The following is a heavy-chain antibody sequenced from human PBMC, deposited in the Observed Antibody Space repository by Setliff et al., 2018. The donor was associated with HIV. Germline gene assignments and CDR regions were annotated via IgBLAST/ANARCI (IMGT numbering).Heavy chain of an antibody. J-gene: IGHJ4*02. CDR3: AKGANYDYGSGSLDY. Sequence: PGGSLRLSCAASGFTVSSNYMSWVRQAPGKGLEWVSVIYSGGSTYYADSVKGRFTISRDNSKNTLYLQMNSLRAEDTAVYYCAKGANYDYGSGSLDYWGQGTLVTVSS. D-gene: IGHD3-10*01. CDR2: IYSGGST. V-gene: IGHV3-53*01. CDR1: GFTVSSNY.